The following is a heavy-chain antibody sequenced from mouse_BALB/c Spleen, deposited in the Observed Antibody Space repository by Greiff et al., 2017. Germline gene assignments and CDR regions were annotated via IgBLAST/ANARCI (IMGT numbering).Heavy chain of an antibody. CDR3: ARGEGVYYGNFWYFDV. D-gene: IGHD2-1*01. CDR1: GYSITSDYA. CDR2: ISYSGST. J-gene: IGHJ1*01. Sequence: EVKVEESGPGLVKPSQSLSLTCTVTGYSITSDYAWNWIRQFPGNKLEWMGYISYSGSTSYNPSLKSRISITRDTSKNQFFLQLNSVTTEDTATYYCARGEGVYYGNFWYFDVWGAGTTVTVSS. V-gene: IGHV3-2*02.